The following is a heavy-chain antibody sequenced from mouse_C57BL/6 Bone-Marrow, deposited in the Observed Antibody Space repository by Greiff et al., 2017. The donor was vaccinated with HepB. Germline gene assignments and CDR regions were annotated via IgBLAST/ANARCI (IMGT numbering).Heavy chain of an antibody. V-gene: IGHV5-4*03. CDR3: ARPGFAY. CDR1: GFTFSSYA. Sequence: EVKVVESGGGLVKPGGSLKLSCAASGFTFSSYAMSWVRQTPEKRLEWVATISDGGSYTYYPDNVKGRFTISRDNAKNNLYLQMSHLKSEDTAMYYCARPGFAYWGQGTLVTVSA. J-gene: IGHJ3*01. CDR2: ISDGGSYT.